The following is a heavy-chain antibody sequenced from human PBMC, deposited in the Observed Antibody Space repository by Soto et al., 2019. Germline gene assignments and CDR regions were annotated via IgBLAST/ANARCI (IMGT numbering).Heavy chain of an antibody. CDR2: SYSDSRT. D-gene: IGHD3-10*01. V-gene: IGHV3-53*01. CDR1: GFTVSSNY. Sequence: EMQLVESGGALIQPGGSLRLSCAASGFTVSSNYMSWVRQAPGKGLEWVSGSYSDSRTYFADSVKGRFSISRDSFKNMIYFQMDSLRAEDTSVYFCARGYGAGSYFSDHWGQGTLVTVSS. CDR3: ARGYGAGSYFSDH. J-gene: IGHJ5*02.